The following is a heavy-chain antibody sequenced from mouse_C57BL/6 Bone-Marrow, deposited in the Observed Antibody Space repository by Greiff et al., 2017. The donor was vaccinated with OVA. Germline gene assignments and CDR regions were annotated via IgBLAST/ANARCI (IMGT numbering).Heavy chain of an antibody. CDR3: ARHEYYRGFAY. CDR2: ISNGGGST. CDR1: GFTFSDYY. V-gene: IGHV5-12*01. J-gene: IGHJ3*01. Sequence: EVKLEESGGGLVQPGGSLKLSCAASGFTFSDYYMYWVRQTPEKRLEWVAYISNGGGSTYYPDTVKGRFTISRDNAKNTLYLQMSRLKSEDTAMYYCARHEYYRGFAYWGQGTLVTVSA. D-gene: IGHD2-14*01.